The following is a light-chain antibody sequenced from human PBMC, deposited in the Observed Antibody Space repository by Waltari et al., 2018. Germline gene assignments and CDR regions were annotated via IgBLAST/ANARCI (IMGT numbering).Light chain of an antibody. J-gene: IGLJ2*01. CDR1: KLGNAY. Sequence: SYELTQPPSVSVSPGQTASITCPGDKLGNAYVSWYQQRPGQSPVLVIFQDSTRPSGISDRFSGSTSGNTATLTISGTQAMDEADYYCQAWDTSPYVVFGGGTKLTVL. CDR3: QAWDTSPYVV. CDR2: QDS. V-gene: IGLV3-1*01.